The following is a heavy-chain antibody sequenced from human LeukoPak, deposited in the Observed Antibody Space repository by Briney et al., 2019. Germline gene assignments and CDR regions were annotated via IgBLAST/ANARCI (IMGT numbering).Heavy chain of an antibody. CDR3: ARDDFWSGYYRYDP. J-gene: IGHJ5*02. Sequence: GGSLRLSCAASGFTVSSNYMSWVRQAPGKGLEWVSVIYSGGSTYYADSVKGRFTISGDNSKNTLYLQMNSLRAEDTAVYYCARDDFWSGYYRYDPWGQGTLVTVSS. CDR2: IYSGGST. CDR1: GFTVSSNY. V-gene: IGHV3-66*02. D-gene: IGHD3-3*01.